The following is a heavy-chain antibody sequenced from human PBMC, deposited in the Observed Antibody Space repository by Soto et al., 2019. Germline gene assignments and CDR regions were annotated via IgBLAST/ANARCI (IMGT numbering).Heavy chain of an antibody. V-gene: IGHV4-59*01. CDR3: ARGLTISSTDGPLDP. CDR2: IHYTGST. CDR1: GGSMSRYY. D-gene: IGHD1-1*01. J-gene: IGHJ5*02. Sequence: SETLSLTCTVSGGSMSRYYWTWIRQPPGKGLGWIGNIHYTGSTNYNPSLKSRVTILLGTSTSQFSLKVSSVTAADTAVYYCARGLTISSTDGPLDPWGHGTLVTVSS.